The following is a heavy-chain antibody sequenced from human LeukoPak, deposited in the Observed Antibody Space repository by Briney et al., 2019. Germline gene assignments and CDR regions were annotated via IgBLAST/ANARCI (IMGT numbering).Heavy chain of an antibody. CDR3: ARLVGYYDSSGYYAGY. D-gene: IGHD3-22*01. Sequence: TLGESLKISCKGSGXSFTSYCIGWVRQMPGKGLEWMGIIYPGDSDTRYSPSFQGQVTISADKSISTAYLQWSSLKASDTAMYYCARLVGYYDSSGYYAGYWGQGTLVTVSS. V-gene: IGHV5-51*01. CDR2: IYPGDSDT. CDR1: GXSFTSYC. J-gene: IGHJ4*02.